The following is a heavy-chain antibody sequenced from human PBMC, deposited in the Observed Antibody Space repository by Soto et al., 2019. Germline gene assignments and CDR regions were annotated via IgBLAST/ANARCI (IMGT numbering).Heavy chain of an antibody. D-gene: IGHD4-17*01. Sequence: QVPLVESGGGVVQPGRSLRLSCAASEFTFSRYAMHWVRQAPGKGLEWVAVISYDGSDKYYADSVEGRFTISRDNSKNTLYLQMNSLRAEDTAVYYCARPVDYGSYYYAMDVWGQGTTVTVSS. CDR1: EFTFSRYA. J-gene: IGHJ6*02. CDR3: ARPVDYGSYYYAMDV. V-gene: IGHV3-30-3*01. CDR2: ISYDGSDK.